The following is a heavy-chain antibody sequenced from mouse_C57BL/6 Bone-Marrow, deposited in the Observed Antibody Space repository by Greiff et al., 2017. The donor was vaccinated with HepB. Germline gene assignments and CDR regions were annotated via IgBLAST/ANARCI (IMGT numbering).Heavy chain of an antibody. V-gene: IGHV2-6*01. J-gene: IGHJ4*01. CDR3: ASGWDGYAMDH. CDR1: GFSLTSYG. CDR2: IWGVGST. Sequence: QVQLQQSGPGLVAPSQSLSITCTVSGFSLTSYGVDWVRQSPGKGLEWLGVIWGVGSTNYNSALKSRLSISKDNSKSQVFLKMNSLQTDDTAMYYCASGWDGYAMDHWGQGTSVTVSS. D-gene: IGHD4-1*01.